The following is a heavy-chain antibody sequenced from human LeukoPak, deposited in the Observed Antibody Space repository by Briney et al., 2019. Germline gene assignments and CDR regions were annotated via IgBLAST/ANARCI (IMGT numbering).Heavy chain of an antibody. CDR1: GFTFSSYA. D-gene: IGHD1-26*01. CDR2: TRNKANSYTT. J-gene: IGHJ3*02. V-gene: IGHV3-72*01. CDR3: ARGEGAFDI. Sequence: GGSLRLSCAASGFTFSSYAMSWVRQAPGKGLEWVGRTRNKANSYTTEYAASVKGRFTISRDDSKNSLYLQMNSLKTEDTAVYYCARGEGAFDIWGQGTMVTVSS.